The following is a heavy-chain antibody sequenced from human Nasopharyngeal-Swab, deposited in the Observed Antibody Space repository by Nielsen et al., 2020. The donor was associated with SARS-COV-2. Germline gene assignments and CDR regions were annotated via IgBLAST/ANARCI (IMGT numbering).Heavy chain of an antibody. J-gene: IGHJ6*03. CDR3: ARGRRISMIVEVIPNYYYMDV. D-gene: IGHD3-22*01. Sequence: ASVKVSCKASGYTFTSYDINWVRQATGQGLEWMGWMNPNSGNTGYAQKFQGRVTMTRNTSISTAYMELSSLRSEDTAVYYCARGRRISMIVEVIPNYYYMDVWGKGTTVTVSS. CDR1: GYTFTSYD. V-gene: IGHV1-8*01. CDR2: MNPNSGNT.